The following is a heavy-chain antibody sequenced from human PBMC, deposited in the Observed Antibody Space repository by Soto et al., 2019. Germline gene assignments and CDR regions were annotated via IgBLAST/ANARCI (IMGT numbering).Heavy chain of an antibody. V-gene: IGHV3-33*01. Sequence: QPGGSLRLSCAASGFTFSSYGMHWVRQAPGKGLEWVAVIWYDGSNKYYADSVKGRFTISRDNSKNTLYLQMDSLRAEDTAVYYCARDPGGRYCSSTSCYGNNWFDPWGQGTLVTVSS. CDR2: IWYDGSNK. CDR3: ARDPGGRYCSSTSCYGNNWFDP. CDR1: GFTFSSYG. D-gene: IGHD2-2*01. J-gene: IGHJ5*02.